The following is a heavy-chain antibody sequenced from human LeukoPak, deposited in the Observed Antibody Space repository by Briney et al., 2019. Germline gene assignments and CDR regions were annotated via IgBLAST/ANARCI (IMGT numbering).Heavy chain of an antibody. CDR1: GYTFTANY. V-gene: IGHV1-2*02. CDR3: ARRGLRGTYFDY. D-gene: IGHD4-17*01. J-gene: IGHJ4*02. Sequence: EASVKVSCKTSGYTFTANYMQWVRQAPGQGLEWMGWINPNSGGTRYAQKFQGRVTMTTDTSTSTAYMELRSLRSDDTAVYYCARRGLRGTYFDYWGQGTLVTVSS. CDR2: INPNSGGT.